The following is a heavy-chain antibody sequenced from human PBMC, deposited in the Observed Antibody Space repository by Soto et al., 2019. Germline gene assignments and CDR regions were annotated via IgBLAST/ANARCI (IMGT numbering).Heavy chain of an antibody. V-gene: IGHV4-39*01. CDR1: GGSISSGGYY. D-gene: IGHD6-6*01. J-gene: IGHJ4*02. Sequence: SETLSLTCTVSGGSISSGGYYWGWIRQPPGKGLEWIGSIYYSGSTYYNPSLKSRVTISVDTSKNQFSLKLSSVTAADTAVYYCARHSSSSPIRPDFDYWGQGTLVTVSS. CDR2: IYYSGST. CDR3: ARHSSSSPIRPDFDY.